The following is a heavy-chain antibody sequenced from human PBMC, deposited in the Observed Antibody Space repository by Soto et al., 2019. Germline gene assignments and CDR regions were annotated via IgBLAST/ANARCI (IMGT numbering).Heavy chain of an antibody. Sequence: PGVSLRLSCAASGFTFSSYAMSWVRQAPGKGLEWVSAISVSGGSTYYADSVKGRFTISRDNSKNTLYMQMNSLRAEDTAVYYCAKDLRYIVAMIFLQHWGQGHLVPVSS. CDR2: ISVSGGST. CDR1: GFTFSSYA. CDR3: AKDLRYIVAMIFLQH. J-gene: IGHJ1*01. V-gene: IGHV3-23*01. D-gene: IGHD5-12*01.